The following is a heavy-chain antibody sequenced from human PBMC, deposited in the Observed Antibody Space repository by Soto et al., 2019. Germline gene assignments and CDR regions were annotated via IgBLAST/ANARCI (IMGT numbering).Heavy chain of an antibody. CDR2: ISYDGSNK. D-gene: IGHD3-22*01. CDR3: ARAYDSSGYPNFDY. J-gene: IGHJ4*02. Sequence: XGSLRLSCAAAGFTFSSYAMHWVRQAPGKGLEWVAVISYDGSNKYYADSVKGRFTISRDNSKNTLYLQMNSLRAEDTAVYYCARAYDSSGYPNFDYWGQGTLVTVSS. CDR1: GFTFSSYA. V-gene: IGHV3-30-3*01.